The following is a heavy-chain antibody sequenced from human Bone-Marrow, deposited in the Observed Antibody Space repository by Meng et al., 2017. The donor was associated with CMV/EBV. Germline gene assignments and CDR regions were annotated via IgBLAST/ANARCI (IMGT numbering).Heavy chain of an antibody. D-gene: IGHD2-2*01. J-gene: IGHJ6*02. Sequence: GESLKISCAASGFTFSSYGMHWVRQAPGKGLEWVAFIRYDGSNKYYADSVKGRFTISRDNSKNSLYLQMNSLRAEDTAVYYCARAAGWCSSTSCYGDYYGMDVWGQGTTVTVSS. CDR3: ARAAGWCSSTSCYGDYYGMDV. V-gene: IGHV3-30*02. CDR1: GFTFSSYG. CDR2: IRYDGSNK.